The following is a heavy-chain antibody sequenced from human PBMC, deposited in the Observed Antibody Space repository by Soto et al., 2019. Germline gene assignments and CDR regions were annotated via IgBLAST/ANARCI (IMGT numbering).Heavy chain of an antibody. CDR3: ASSSIAARRPRIIDY. CDR1: GFTFSSYW. D-gene: IGHD6-6*01. J-gene: IGHJ4*02. CDR2: IKQDGSEK. V-gene: IGHV3-7*05. Sequence: EVQLVESGGGLVQPGGSLRLSCAASGFTFSSYWMSWVRQAPGKGLEWVANIKQDGSEKYYVDSVKGRFTISRDNAKNSLYLQMNSLRAEDTAVYYCASSSIAARRPRIIDYWGKGTLVTVSS.